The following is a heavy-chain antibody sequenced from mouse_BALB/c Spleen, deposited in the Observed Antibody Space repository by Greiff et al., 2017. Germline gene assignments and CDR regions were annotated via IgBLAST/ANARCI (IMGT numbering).Heavy chain of an antibody. CDR1: GFTFSSYG. J-gene: IGHJ3*01. CDR2: INSNGGST. Sequence: EVKLVESGGGLVQPGGSLKLSCAASGFTFSSYGMSWVRQTPDKRLELVATINSNGGSTYYPDSVKGRFTISRDNAKNTLYLQMSSLKSEDTAMYYCARDYGYDGAWFAYWGQGTLVTVSA. CDR3: ARDYGYDGAWFAY. D-gene: IGHD2-2*01. V-gene: IGHV5-6-3*01.